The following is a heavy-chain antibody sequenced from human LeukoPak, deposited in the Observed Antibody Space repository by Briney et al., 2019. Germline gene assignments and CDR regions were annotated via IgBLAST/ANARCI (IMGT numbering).Heavy chain of an antibody. CDR3: ARDLAYCGGECYSGDAFDI. D-gene: IGHD2-21*01. V-gene: IGHV3-30*03. Sequence: GGSLRLSCAASGFTFSSYSMNWARQAPGKGLEWVAVISNDGSKKQYADSVKGRFTISRDNSKNTLYLQMNSLRAEDTDVYYCARDLAYCGGECYSGDAFDIWGQETMVTVSS. CDR1: GFTFSSYS. CDR2: ISNDGSKK. J-gene: IGHJ3*02.